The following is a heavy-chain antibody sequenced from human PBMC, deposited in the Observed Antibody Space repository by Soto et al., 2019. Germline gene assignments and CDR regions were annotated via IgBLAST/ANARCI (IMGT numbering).Heavy chain of an antibody. CDR3: ARDQNSLRFYPAY. V-gene: IGHV3-30*03. J-gene: IGHJ4*02. D-gene: IGHD1-26*01. CDR2: IAFDGINK. CDR1: GFTFSSYG. Sequence: GGSLRLSCAASGFTFSSYGMHWVRQAPGKGLEWVAVIAFDGINKYYADSVKGRFTISRDNSKNTLYLQMNSLRAEDTAVYYCARDQNSLRFYPAYWGQGTLVTVSS.